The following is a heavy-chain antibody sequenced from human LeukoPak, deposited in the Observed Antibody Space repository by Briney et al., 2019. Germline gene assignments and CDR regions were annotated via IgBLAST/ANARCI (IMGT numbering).Heavy chain of an antibody. J-gene: IGHJ6*02. Sequence: ASVKVSCKASGYIFTGYYLHWVRQAPGQGLEWMGWINPNSGDTSFAQKFQGRVTTSSDTSTSTTYMEMSRLSSDDTAVYYCARAGSLPNYDFWSGSPHFYYYYGMDVWGQGTTVPVSS. V-gene: IGHV1-2*02. CDR3: ARAGSLPNYDFWSGSPHFYYYYGMDV. CDR1: GYIFTGYY. D-gene: IGHD3-3*01. CDR2: INPNSGDT.